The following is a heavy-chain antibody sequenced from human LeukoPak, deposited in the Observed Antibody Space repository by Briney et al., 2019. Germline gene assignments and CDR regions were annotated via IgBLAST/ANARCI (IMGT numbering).Heavy chain of an antibody. J-gene: IGHJ4*02. D-gene: IGHD6-6*01. CDR1: GFTFSSYS. CDR2: ISSSSSTI. Sequence: SGGSLRLSCAASGFTFSSYSMNWVRQASGKGLEWVSYISSSSSTIYYADSVKGRFTISRDNAKNSLYLQMNSLRAEDTAVYYCARDLIAAHPVFDYWGQGTLVTVSS. CDR3: ARDLIAAHPVFDY. V-gene: IGHV3-48*01.